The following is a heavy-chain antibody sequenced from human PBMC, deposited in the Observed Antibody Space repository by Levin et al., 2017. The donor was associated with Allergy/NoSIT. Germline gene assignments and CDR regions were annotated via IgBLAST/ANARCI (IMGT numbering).Heavy chain of an antibody. D-gene: IGHD5-18*01. CDR3: AGHNLHGYSGLDY. CDR1: GSSIITYY. Sequence: PSETLSLTCSVSGSSIITYYWTWIRQPPGRGLDWIGYIYDNGNTNSNPSLTSRVTIPLDTSNKQFSLRLRSVTAADTAIYYCAGHNLHGYSGLDYWGKGILVTVSS. CDR2: IYDNGNT. V-gene: IGHV4-59*08. J-gene: IGHJ4*02.